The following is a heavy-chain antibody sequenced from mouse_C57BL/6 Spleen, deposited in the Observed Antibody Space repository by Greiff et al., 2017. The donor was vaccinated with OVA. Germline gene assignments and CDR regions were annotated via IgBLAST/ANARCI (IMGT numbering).Heavy chain of an antibody. CDR1: GYTFTDYE. V-gene: IGHV1-15*01. J-gene: IGHJ2*01. CDR2: IDPETGVT. CDR3: TRGNPYYFDY. Sequence: VQLQQSGAELVRPGASVTLSCKASGYTFTDYEMHWVKQTPVHGLEWIGAIDPETGVTAYNQKFKGKAILTADKSSSTAYMELRSLTSEDSAVYYCTRGNPYYFDYWGQGTTLTVSS. D-gene: IGHD2-1*01.